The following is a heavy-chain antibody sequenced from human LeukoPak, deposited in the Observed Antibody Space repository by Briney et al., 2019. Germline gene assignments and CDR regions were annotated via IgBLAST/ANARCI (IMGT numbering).Heavy chain of an antibody. J-gene: IGHJ4*02. CDR3: ARPQFFGLDY. CDR1: GFTFSDYY. D-gene: IGHD3-16*01. CDR2: ISASGTTI. V-gene: IGHV3-11*01. Sequence: GGSLRLSCAISGFTFSDYYMTWIRQAPGKGLEWISHISASGTTIYYADSVKGRFTISRDNAKNSLYLQMNSLRAEDTAVYYCARPQFFGLDYWGQGTLVTVSS.